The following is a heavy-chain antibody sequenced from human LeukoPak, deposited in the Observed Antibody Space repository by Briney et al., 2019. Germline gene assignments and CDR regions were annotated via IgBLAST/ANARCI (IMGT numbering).Heavy chain of an antibody. V-gene: IGHV1-2*02. J-gene: IGHJ4*02. CDR1: GYTFSGYY. Sequence: ASVKVSCKASGYTFSGYYIHWVRQAPGQGLEWMEWINPSGGGTKYAQKFQGRVTMTRDTSISTAYMELSTLTSDDTAVDFCARRYWTGVSCYPDYWGQGTLVTVSS. CDR3: ARRYWTGVSCYPDY. D-gene: IGHD2-15*01. CDR2: INPSGGGT.